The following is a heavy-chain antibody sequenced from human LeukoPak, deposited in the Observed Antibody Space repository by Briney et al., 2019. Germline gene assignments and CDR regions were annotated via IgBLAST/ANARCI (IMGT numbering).Heavy chain of an antibody. J-gene: IGHJ4*02. CDR3: ARHYGDRAMVSFDY. V-gene: IGHV5-51*01. CDR2: IYPSDSDT. CDR1: GYSFTSYW. D-gene: IGHD5-18*01. Sequence: GASLMISSKGSGYSFTSYWNCWGRQLPGKGLEWMGIIYPSDSDTRYSQSLQGQVTISADKSISTAYLQWSSLKASDTAMCYCARHYGDRAMVSFDYWGQGTLVTVSS.